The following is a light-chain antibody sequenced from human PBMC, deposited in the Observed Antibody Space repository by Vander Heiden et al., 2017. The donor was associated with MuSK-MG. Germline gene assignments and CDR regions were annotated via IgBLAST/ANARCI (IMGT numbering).Light chain of an antibody. J-gene: IGLJ3*02. CDR2: DDD. CDR1: NIGSKS. V-gene: IGLV3-21*02. CDR3: QVWDSNGDHPV. Sequence: SYVLTQPPSVSVAPGQTASITCGGNNIGSKSVHWYQQKPGQAPVEVVYDDDDRPSGIPERISGSKSGNTAALTITWVEAGDEADYYCQVWDSNGDHPVFGGGTKVTVL.